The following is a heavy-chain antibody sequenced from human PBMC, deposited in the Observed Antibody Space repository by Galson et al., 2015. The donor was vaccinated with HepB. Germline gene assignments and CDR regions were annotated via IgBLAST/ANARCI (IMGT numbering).Heavy chain of an antibody. CDR2: IDAGNGNT. D-gene: IGHD3-22*01. V-gene: IGHV1-3*01. J-gene: IGHJ4*02. CDR3: ATTATADSSGYYFRFVY. CDR1: GYTFTSYA. Sequence: SVKVSCKASGYTFTSYAMHWVRQTPGQRLEWMGWIDAGNGNTKYSQKFQGRVTITRDTSASTAYMELSSLRSEDTAVYYCATTATADSSGYYFRFVYWGQGTLVTVSS.